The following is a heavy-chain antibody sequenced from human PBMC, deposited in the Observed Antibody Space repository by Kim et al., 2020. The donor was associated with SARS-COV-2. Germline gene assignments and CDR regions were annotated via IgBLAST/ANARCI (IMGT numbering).Heavy chain of an antibody. V-gene: IGHV3-15*01. D-gene: IGHD6-19*01. CDR3: TTEESHRSIAVAGLLEGY. J-gene: IGHJ4*02. CDR2: IKSKTDGGTT. CDR1: GFTFSNAW. Sequence: GGSLRLSCAASGFTFSNAWMSWVRQAPGKGLEWVGRIKSKTDGGTTDYAAPVKGRFTISRDDSKNTLYLQMNSLKTEDTAVYYCTTEESHRSIAVAGLLEGYWGQGTLVTVSS.